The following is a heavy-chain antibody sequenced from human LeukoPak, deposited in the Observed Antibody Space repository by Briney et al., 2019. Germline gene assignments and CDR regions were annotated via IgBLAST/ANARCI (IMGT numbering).Heavy chain of an antibody. D-gene: IGHD1-26*01. CDR3: ARDWIVGGPDYFDY. CDR2: ISSDGVTK. Sequence: QTGGSLRLSCAVSGFTLSGSALHWVRQAPGKGLEWVAVISSDGVTKLYRDSVKGRFTISRDISKSTVSLEMNSLRVEDTAVYYCARDWIVGGPDYFDYWGQGTLVTVSP. V-gene: IGHV3-30-3*01. J-gene: IGHJ4*02. CDR1: GFTLSGSA.